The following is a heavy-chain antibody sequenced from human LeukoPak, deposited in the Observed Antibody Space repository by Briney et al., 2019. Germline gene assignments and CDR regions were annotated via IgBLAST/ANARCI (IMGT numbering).Heavy chain of an antibody. Sequence: ASVKVSCKASGYTFTNYDINWVRQAPGQGLEWMGWVSPYNGNTKYAQNLQGRVTMTTDTSTNTASMKLSRLTADDTAVYYCARQPVPYYYDRSGYWGQGTLVTVSS. CDR3: ARQPVPYYYDRSGY. CDR2: VSPYNGNT. D-gene: IGHD3-22*01. V-gene: IGHV1-18*01. CDR1: GYTFTNYD. J-gene: IGHJ4*02.